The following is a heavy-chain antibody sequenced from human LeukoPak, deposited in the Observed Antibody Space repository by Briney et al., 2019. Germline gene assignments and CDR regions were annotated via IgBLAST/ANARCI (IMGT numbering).Heavy chain of an antibody. CDR3: AKGNDYSNLNWFDP. Sequence: GGSLRLSCAASGFTFDDYAMHWVRQAPGKGLEWVSGISWNSGSIGYADSVKGRSTISRDNAKNSLYLQMNSLRAEDTALYYCAKGNDYSNLNWFDPWGQGTLVTVSS. D-gene: IGHD4-11*01. CDR1: GFTFDDYA. J-gene: IGHJ5*02. V-gene: IGHV3-9*01. CDR2: ISWNSGSI.